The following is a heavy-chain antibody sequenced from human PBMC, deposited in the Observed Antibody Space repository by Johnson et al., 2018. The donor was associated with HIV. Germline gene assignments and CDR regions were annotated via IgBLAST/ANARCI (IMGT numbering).Heavy chain of an antibody. Sequence: VQLVESGGGLVQPGGSLRLSCAASGFTFSPYWVHWVRQAPGQGLVWVSRIVSDVSSAIYTDSVTGRFTISRDNAKNSLYLQMNSLRAEDTALYYCARNGLIPAAKGVAFDIWGQGTTVTVSS. CDR1: GFTFSPYW. CDR2: IVSDVSSA. CDR3: ARNGLIPAAKGVAFDI. J-gene: IGHJ3*02. V-gene: IGHV3-74*02. D-gene: IGHD6-25*01.